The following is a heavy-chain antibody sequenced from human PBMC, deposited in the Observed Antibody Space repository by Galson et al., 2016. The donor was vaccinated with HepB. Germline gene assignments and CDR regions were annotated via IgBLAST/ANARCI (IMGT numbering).Heavy chain of an antibody. CDR3: ARGRRGAISDFFDS. Sequence: SLRLSCAASGFTFSNCWMYWVRQAPGKGLVWVSRIKTDGSITGYADSVKGRFTISRANGKKTMYLQMNSLRAEDAALYYCARGRRGAISDFFDSWGQGTLVTVSS. CDR2: IKTDGSIT. CDR1: GFTFSNCW. V-gene: IGHV3-74*01. D-gene: IGHD3-10*01. J-gene: IGHJ4*02.